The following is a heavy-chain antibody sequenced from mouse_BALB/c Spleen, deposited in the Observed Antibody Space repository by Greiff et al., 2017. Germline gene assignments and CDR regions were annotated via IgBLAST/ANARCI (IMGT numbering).Heavy chain of an antibody. J-gene: IGHJ1*01. CDR2: ISYSGST. D-gene: IGHD2-1*01. Sequence: DVKLVESGPGLVKPSQSLSLTCTVTGYSITSDYAWNWIRQFPGNKLEWMGYISYSGSTSYNPSLKSRISITRDTSKNQFFLQLNSVTTEDTATYYCARGEGVYYGNFWYFDVWGAGTTVTVSS. V-gene: IGHV3-2*02. CDR1: GYSITSDYA. CDR3: ARGEGVYYGNFWYFDV.